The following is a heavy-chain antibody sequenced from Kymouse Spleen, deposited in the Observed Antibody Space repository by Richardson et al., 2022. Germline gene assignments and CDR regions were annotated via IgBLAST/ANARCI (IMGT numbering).Heavy chain of an antibody. CDR1: GGSFSGYY. CDR2: INHSGST. J-gene: IGHJ4*02. D-gene: IGHD5-18,IGHD5-18*01. Sequence: QVQLQQWGAGLLKPSETLSLTCAVYGGSFSGYYWSWIRQPPGKGLEWIGEINHSGSTNYNPSLKSRVTISVDTSKNQFSLKLSSVTAADTAVYYCARGLLRGYSYGPFDYWGQGTLVTVSS. CDR3: ARGLLRGYSYGPFDY. V-gene: IGHV4-34*01.